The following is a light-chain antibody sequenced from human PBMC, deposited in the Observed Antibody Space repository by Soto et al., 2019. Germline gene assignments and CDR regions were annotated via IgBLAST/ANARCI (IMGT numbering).Light chain of an antibody. CDR3: QQRSNWPPGYS. Sequence: DIVLTQFPATLSLSPGEGATLSCRASQSVSSYLAWYQQKPGQAPRLLIYDASVRAPGIPARFSGSGSGTDFTLTTSSLEPEDSAVYYCQQRSNWPPGYSFGQGTRLEIK. CDR1: QSVSSY. V-gene: IGKV3-11*01. J-gene: IGKJ2*01. CDR2: DAS.